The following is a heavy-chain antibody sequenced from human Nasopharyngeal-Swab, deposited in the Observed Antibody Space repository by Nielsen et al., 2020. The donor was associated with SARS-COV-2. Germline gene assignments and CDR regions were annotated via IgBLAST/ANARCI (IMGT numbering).Heavy chain of an antibody. D-gene: IGHD6-13*01. CDR3: ARDSPIAAAADWYFDL. CDR1: GFTFSSYS. CDR2: ISSSSSTI. V-gene: IGHV3-48*02. Sequence: GESLKISCAASGFTFSSYSMNWVRQAPGKGLEWVSYISSSSSTIYNADSVKGRFTVSRDNAKNSLYLEMNRLRDEDTAVYYCARDSPIAAAADWYFDLWGRGTLVTVSS. J-gene: IGHJ2*01.